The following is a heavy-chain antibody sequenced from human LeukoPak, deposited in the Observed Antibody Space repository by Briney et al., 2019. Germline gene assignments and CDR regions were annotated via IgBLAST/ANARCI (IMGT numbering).Heavy chain of an antibody. CDR2: FDPEDGET. CDR1: GYTLTELS. D-gene: IGHD3-16*01. Sequence: GASVKVSCKVSGYTLTELSMHWVRQAPGKGLEWMGGFDPEDGETIYAQKFQGRVTMTEDTSTDTAYMELSSLRSEDTAVYYCATGAFGRGAFDIWGQGTMVTVSS. J-gene: IGHJ3*02. CDR3: ATGAFGRGAFDI. V-gene: IGHV1-24*01.